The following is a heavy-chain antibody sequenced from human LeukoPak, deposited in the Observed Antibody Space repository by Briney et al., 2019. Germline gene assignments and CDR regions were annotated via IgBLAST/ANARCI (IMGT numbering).Heavy chain of an antibody. J-gene: IGHJ4*02. D-gene: IGHD3-22*01. Sequence: SETLSLTCTVSGGSISSSSYYWGWIRQPPGKGLGWIGSIYYSGSTYYNPSLKSRVTISVDTSKNQFSLKLSSVTAADTAVYYCARGYYDSSGYVDYWGQGTLVTVSS. CDR3: ARGYYDSSGYVDY. CDR2: IYYSGST. CDR1: GGSISSSSYY. V-gene: IGHV4-39*07.